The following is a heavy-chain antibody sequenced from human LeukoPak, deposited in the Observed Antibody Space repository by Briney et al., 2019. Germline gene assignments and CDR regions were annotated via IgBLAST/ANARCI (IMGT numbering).Heavy chain of an antibody. Sequence: SETLSLTCTVSGGSISNYHWSWIRQPAGTGLEYIGRIYTSGSTNYNPSLKGRVTMSVDTSKNPFSLKLTSVTAADTAVYYCARDRAYDSSGYPMDYWGQGTLSPSPQ. D-gene: IGHD3-22*01. CDR3: ARDRAYDSSGYPMDY. CDR1: GGSISNYH. J-gene: IGHJ4*02. CDR2: IYTSGST. V-gene: IGHV4-4*07.